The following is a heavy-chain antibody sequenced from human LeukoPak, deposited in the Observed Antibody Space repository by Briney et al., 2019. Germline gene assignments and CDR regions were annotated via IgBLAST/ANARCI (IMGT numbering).Heavy chain of an antibody. CDR1: GNSISSGDYY. CDR2: IYTSGST. CDR3: ARVGGGYCSSTSCYGTLKYYYYYMDV. D-gene: IGHD2-2*01. V-gene: IGHV4-61*02. Sequence: ASETLSLTCTVSGNSISSGDYYWSWIRQPAGKGLEWIGRIYTSGSTNYNPSLKSRVTISVDTSKNQFSLKLSSVTAADTAVYYCARVGGGYCSSTSCYGTLKYYYYYMDVWGKGTTVTVSS. J-gene: IGHJ6*03.